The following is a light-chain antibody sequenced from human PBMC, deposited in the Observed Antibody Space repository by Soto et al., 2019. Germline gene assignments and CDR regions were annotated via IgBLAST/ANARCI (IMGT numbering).Light chain of an antibody. CDR2: QAA. Sequence: DIQMTQSPSTMSASVGDRVTITCRASQSIGRWLAWYQQKPGKAPNLLIYQAASLESGVPSRFSGSGSGTEFTLTISSLQPDDFATYCCQQYNSYPWTFGQGTKVEIK. J-gene: IGKJ1*01. CDR3: QQYNSYPWT. V-gene: IGKV1-5*03. CDR1: QSIGRW.